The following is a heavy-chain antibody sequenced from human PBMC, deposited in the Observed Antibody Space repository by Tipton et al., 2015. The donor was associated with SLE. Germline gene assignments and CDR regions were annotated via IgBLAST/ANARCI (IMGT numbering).Heavy chain of an antibody. J-gene: IGHJ2*01. Sequence: TLSLTCTVSGGSINNSSYYWAWIRQPPGKGLEWVGNLYYRGSTYYNPSLRSRLTMSIDTSKTHFSLRLTSVTAADTAVYYCARRRPLSGNEHWYFDLWGRGTLVTVSS. CDR1: GGSINNSSYY. V-gene: IGHV4-39*07. CDR3: ARRRPLSGNEHWYFDL. D-gene: IGHD1-20*01. CDR2: LYYRGST.